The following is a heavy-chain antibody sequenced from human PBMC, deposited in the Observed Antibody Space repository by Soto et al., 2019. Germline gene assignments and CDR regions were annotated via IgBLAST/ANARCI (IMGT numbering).Heavy chain of an antibody. CDR1: GYSFTSYW. CDR2: IYPGDSDT. D-gene: IGHD3-10*01. CDR3: ARRGVSTNYYYCGMDV. Sequence: GESLKISCKGSGYSFTSYWIGWVRQMPGKGLEWMGIIYPGDSDTRYSPSFQGQVTISADKSISTAYLQWSSLKASDTAMYYCARRGVSTNYYYCGMDVWGQGTTVTVSS. J-gene: IGHJ6*02. V-gene: IGHV5-51*01.